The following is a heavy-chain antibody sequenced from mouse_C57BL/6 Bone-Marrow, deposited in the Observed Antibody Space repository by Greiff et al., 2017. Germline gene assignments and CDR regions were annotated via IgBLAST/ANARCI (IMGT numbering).Heavy chain of an antibody. CDR2: IDPENGDT. Sequence: VQLQQSGAELVRPGASVKLSCTASGFNIKDDYMHWVKQRPEQGLEWIGWIDPENGDTDYASKFQGKATITAYTSSNTAYLQLSSRTSEDTAGYYCTSNYYGSLAWFAYWGQGTLVTVSA. CDR1: GFNIKDDY. J-gene: IGHJ3*01. V-gene: IGHV14-4*01. D-gene: IGHD1-1*01. CDR3: TSNYYGSLAWFAY.